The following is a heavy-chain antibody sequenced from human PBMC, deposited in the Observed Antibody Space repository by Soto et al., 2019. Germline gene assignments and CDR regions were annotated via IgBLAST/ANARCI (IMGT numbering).Heavy chain of an antibody. V-gene: IGHV1-18*04. D-gene: IGHD2-2*02. J-gene: IGHJ6*02. CDR3: ARYCSSTSCYSYYYGMDV. Sequence: QVQLVQSGAEVKKPGASVKVSCKASGYTFTSYGISWVRQAPGQGLEWMGWISAYNGNTNYAQKHQGRVTMTTDTSTSTAYMELRSLRSDDTAVYYCARYCSSTSCYSYYYGMDVWGQGTTVTVSS. CDR2: ISAYNGNT. CDR1: GYTFTSYG.